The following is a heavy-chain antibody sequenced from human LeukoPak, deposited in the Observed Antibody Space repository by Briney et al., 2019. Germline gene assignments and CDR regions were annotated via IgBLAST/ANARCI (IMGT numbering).Heavy chain of an antibody. Sequence: GESLKISCXGSEYSFSIYWIGWVRQMPGKGLEWMGIIYPGDSDTRYSPSFQGQVTISADKSTSTAYLQWSSLKASDTAMYYCARVYDTFDWGQGTPVTVSS. CDR2: IYPGDSDT. J-gene: IGHJ4*02. D-gene: IGHD3-3*01. CDR3: ARVYDTFD. V-gene: IGHV5-51*01. CDR1: EYSFSIYW.